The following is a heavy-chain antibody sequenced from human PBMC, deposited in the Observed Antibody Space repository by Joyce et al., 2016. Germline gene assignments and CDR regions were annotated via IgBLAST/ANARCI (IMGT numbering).Heavy chain of an antibody. J-gene: IGHJ6*02. Sequence: QVQLVESGGGVVQPGRSLGLSCAASEFIFSDYAMHWVRQAPGKGLEWVTFISYNGRDKNYTDSVKGRFTISRDNSKNMLYLQMNSLRVEDTALYYCAREVRGLDVWGQGTTVTVSS. CDR3: AREVRGLDV. CDR2: ISYNGRDK. V-gene: IGHV3-30*04. CDR1: EFIFSDYA.